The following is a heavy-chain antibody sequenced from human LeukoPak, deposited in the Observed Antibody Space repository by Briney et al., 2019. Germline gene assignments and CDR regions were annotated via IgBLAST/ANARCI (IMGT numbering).Heavy chain of an antibody. CDR3: ARGPSGSDY. V-gene: IGHV1-2*06. D-gene: IGHD3-10*01. Sequence: ASVKVSCKVSGYTFTGFYLHWLRQAPGRGLEWMGRINPSSGGTNYAQKFQGRVTMTRDTSINTAYMALSSLRSDDTAVYYCARGPSGSDYWGQGTLVTVSP. CDR2: INPSSGGT. CDR1: GYTFTGFY. J-gene: IGHJ4*02.